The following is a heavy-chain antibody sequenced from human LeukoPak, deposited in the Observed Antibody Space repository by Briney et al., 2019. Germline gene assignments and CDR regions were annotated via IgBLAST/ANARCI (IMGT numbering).Heavy chain of an antibody. CDR1: GFTFSSYW. CDR2: IKQDGSEK. V-gene: IGHV3-7*03. J-gene: IGHJ4*02. Sequence: PGGSLRLSCAASGFTFSSYWMSWVRQAPGKGLEWVANIKQDGSEKYYVDSVKGRFTISGDNAKNSLYLQMNSLRAEDTAVYYCARDGLVHNEEPPDYWGQGTLVTVSS. D-gene: IGHD1-26*01. CDR3: ARDGLVHNEEPPDY.